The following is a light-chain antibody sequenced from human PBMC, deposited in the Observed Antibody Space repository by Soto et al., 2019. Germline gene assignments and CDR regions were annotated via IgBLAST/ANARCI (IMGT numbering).Light chain of an antibody. CDR3: CSYAGSSTMDV. CDR2: EVT. V-gene: IGLV2-23*02. J-gene: IGLJ1*01. CDR1: SSDFGSYNL. Sequence: QSVLTQPASVSGSPGQSITISCTGTSSDFGSYNLVSWYQQHPGRAPKLIIYEVTERPSGVSNRFSGSKSGNLASLTISGLQAEDEADYYCCSYAGSSTMDVFGAGTKVTVL.